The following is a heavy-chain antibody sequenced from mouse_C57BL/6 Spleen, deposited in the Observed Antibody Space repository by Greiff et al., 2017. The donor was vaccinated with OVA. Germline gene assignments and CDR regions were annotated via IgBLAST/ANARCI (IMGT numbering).Heavy chain of an antibody. CDR2: IHPNSGST. CDR3: ARGEIYDGYPYAMDY. D-gene: IGHD2-3*01. Sequence: QVQLQQPGAELEKPGASVKLSCKASGYTFTSYWMHWVKQRPGQGLEWIGMIHPNSGSTNYNEKFKSKATLTVDKSSSTAYMQLSSLTSEDSAVYYCARGEIYDGYPYAMDYWGQGTSVTVSS. V-gene: IGHV1-64*01. J-gene: IGHJ4*01. CDR1: GYTFTSYW.